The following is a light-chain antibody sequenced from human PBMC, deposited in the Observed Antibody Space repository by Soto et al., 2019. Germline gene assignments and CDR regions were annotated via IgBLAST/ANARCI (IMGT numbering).Light chain of an antibody. CDR3: SSYASSRSLL. CDR1: SSDVGTYNL. V-gene: IGLV2-23*01. CDR2: EDN. J-gene: IGLJ2*01. Sequence: QSALTQPASVSGSPGQSITISCTGTSSDVGTYNLVSWYQQHPGKAPKLIIYEDNKRPSGLSNRFSGSKSGNTASLTISGLQADDEADYCCSSYASSRSLLFGGGTKLTVL.